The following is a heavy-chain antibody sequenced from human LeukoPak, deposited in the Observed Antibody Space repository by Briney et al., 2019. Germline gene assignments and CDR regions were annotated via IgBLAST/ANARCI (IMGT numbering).Heavy chain of an antibody. Sequence: SQTLSLTCTVSGGSISSGGYYWGWIRQPPGKGLGGIGSIYYSGSTYYNPSLKSRVTISVDTSKNQFSLKLSSVTAADTAVYYCARGRYYYDSSGYYFDYWGQGTLVTVSS. V-gene: IGHV4-39*07. J-gene: IGHJ4*02. D-gene: IGHD3-22*01. CDR3: ARGRYYYDSSGYYFDY. CDR2: IYYSGST. CDR1: GGSISSGGYY.